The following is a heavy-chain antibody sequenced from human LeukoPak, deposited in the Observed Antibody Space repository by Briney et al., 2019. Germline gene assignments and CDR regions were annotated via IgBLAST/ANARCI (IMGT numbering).Heavy chain of an antibody. CDR2: INWNGGST. CDR1: GFTFDDYG. D-gene: IGHD3-9*01. V-gene: IGHV3-20*04. J-gene: IGHJ4*02. CDR3: TRATSYDILTGYFDY. Sequence: GSLRLSCAASGFTFDDYGMSWVRQAPGKGLEWVSGINWNGGSTGYADSVKGRFTISRDNAKNSLYLEMNSLTAADTAVYYCTRATSYDILTGYFDYWSQGTLVTVSS.